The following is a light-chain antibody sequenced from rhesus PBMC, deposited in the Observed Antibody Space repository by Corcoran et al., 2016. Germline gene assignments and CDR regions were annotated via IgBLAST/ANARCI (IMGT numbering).Light chain of an antibody. CDR2: EVS. V-gene: IGKV2-90*01. CDR3: MQGIQLPLT. Sequence: DIVMTQTPLSLPVTPGEPASISCRSSQSLLHSGGKTYLDWYLQKPGPSPQLLIYEVSNRASGVPDRGSGSGSGTDFTLKISRGEGEDVGVYYCMQGIQLPLTFGGGTKVELK. J-gene: IGKJ4*01. CDR1: QSLLHSGGKTY.